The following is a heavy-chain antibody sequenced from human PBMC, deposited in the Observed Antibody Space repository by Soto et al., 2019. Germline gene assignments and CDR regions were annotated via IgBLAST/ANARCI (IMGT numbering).Heavy chain of an antibody. V-gene: IGHV1-18*01. CDR3: ARALNIVLMVYAPPRYYYYMDV. CDR2: ISAYNGNT. D-gene: IGHD2-8*01. Sequence: ASVKVSCKASGYTFTSYGISWVRQAPGQGLEWMGWISAYNGNTNYAQKLQGRVTMTTDTSTSTAYMELRSLRSDDTAVYYCARALNIVLMVYAPPRYYYYMDVWGKGTKVTVSS. J-gene: IGHJ6*03. CDR1: GYTFTSYG.